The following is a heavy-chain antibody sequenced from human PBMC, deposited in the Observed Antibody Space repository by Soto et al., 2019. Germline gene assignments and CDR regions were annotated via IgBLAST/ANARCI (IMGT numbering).Heavy chain of an antibody. D-gene: IGHD2-21*01. Sequence: QVQLVQSGAEVKEPGSSVKVSCTASGGGNLRDYRTTWVRRAPGQGLEWMGGIIPNLGSANYGQNFQGRVTVTADETTNTVYMELRSLRSDDTAVYYCARGGDGYNGGAVYWGQGTPGTVSS. CDR2: IIPNLGSA. CDR1: GGGNLRDYR. CDR3: ARGGDGYNGGAVY. V-gene: IGHV1-69*01. J-gene: IGHJ4*02.